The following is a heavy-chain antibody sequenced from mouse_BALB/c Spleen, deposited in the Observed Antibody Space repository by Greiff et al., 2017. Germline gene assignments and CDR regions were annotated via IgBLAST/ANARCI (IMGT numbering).Heavy chain of an antibody. CDR1: GYTFTDYE. CDR2: IDPETGGT. Sequence: QVHVKQSGAELVRPGASVTLSCKASGYTFTDYEMHWVKQTPVHGLEWIGAIDPETGGTAYNQKFKGKATLTADKSSSTAYMELRSLTSEDSAVYYCTRPYYYGSSDWFAYWGQGTLVTVSA. J-gene: IGHJ3*01. CDR3: TRPYYYGSSDWFAY. V-gene: IGHV1-15*01. D-gene: IGHD1-1*01.